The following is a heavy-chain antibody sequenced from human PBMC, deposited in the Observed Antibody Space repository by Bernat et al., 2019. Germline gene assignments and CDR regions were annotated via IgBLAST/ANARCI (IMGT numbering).Heavy chain of an antibody. V-gene: IGHV3-66*04. Sequence: VQLVESGGGVVQPGRSLRLSCAASGFTFSSYAMHWVRQAPGKGLEWVAVIYSGGSTYYADSVKGRFTISRDNSKNTLYLQMNSLRAEDTAVYYCASQGGYSSSFGAFDIWGQGTMVTVSS. CDR2: IYSGGST. CDR3: ASQGGYSSSFGAFDI. J-gene: IGHJ3*02. CDR1: GFTFSSYA. D-gene: IGHD6-13*01.